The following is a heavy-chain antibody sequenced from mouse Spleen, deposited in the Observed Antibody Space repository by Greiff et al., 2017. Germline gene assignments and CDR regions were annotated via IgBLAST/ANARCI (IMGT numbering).Heavy chain of an antibody. D-gene: IGHD2-10*02. V-gene: IGHV1-18*01. CDR2: INPNNGGT. CDR1: GYTFTDYN. CDR3: ARRRYGNSWFAY. Sequence: VQLQQSGPELVKPGASVKIPCKASGYTFTDYNMDWVKQSHGKSLEWIGDINPNNGGTIYNQKFKGKATLTVDKSSSTAYMELRSLTSEDSAVYYCARRRYGNSWFAYWGQGTLVTVSA. J-gene: IGHJ3*01.